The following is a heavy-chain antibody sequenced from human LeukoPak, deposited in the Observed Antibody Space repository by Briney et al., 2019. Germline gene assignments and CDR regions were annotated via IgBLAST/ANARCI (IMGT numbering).Heavy chain of an antibody. CDR2: IYYSGST. V-gene: IGHV4-59*08. CDR3: ASFSDYGGNFFHY. D-gene: IGHD4-23*01. Sequence: PSEALSLTCTVSGGSISSYYWSWLRQPPGKALEWIGYIYYSGSTNYNPSLKSRVTVSLDTSENQFSLKLSSVTAADTAVYYCASFSDYGGNFFHYWGQGTLVTVSS. J-gene: IGHJ4*02. CDR1: GGSISSYY.